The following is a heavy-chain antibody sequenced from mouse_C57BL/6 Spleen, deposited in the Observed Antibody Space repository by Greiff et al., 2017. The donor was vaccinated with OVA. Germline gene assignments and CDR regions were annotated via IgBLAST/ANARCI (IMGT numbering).Heavy chain of an antibody. CDR3: ARSLLNWYFDV. V-gene: IGHV1-50*01. CDR2: IDPSDSYT. CDR1: GYTFTSYW. J-gene: IGHJ1*03. D-gene: IGHD2-12*01. Sequence: QVQLQQPGAELVKPGASVKLSCKASGYTFTSYWMQWVKQRPGQGLEWIGEIDPSDSYTNYNQKFKGKATLTVDTSSSTAYMQLSSLTSEDSAVYYCARSLLNWYFDVWGTGTTVTVSS.